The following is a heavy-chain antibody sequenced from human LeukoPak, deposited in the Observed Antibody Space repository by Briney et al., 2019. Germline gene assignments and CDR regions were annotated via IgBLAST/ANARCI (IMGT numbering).Heavy chain of an antibody. Sequence: GESLKISCKGSGYDLPAYWIAWVRQMPGKGLEWMGNINPADSRITYSPSFQGQVTISVDKSISTAYLQWSSLKASDSAMYYCARHYSYNWFGYWGQGSLVTVSS. CDR1: GYDLPAYW. J-gene: IGHJ4*02. V-gene: IGHV5-51*01. D-gene: IGHD5-24*01. CDR3: ARHYSYNWFGY. CDR2: INPADSRI.